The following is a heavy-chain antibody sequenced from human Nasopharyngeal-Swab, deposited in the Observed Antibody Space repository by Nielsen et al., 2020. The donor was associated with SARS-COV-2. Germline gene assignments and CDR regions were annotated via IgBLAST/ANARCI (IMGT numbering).Heavy chain of an antibody. D-gene: IGHD1-26*01. CDR3: VREFEATGATYLDY. Sequence: GESLKISCAASGFAFIDYSMDWVRQAPGKGLEWVSYITSSSSTRYYADSVKGRFTVSRDNAKTSLYLQMSSLRDEDTAVYYCVREFEATGATYLDYWGLGTLVTVSS. V-gene: IGHV3-48*02. CDR1: GFAFIDYS. CDR2: ITSSSSTR. J-gene: IGHJ4*02.